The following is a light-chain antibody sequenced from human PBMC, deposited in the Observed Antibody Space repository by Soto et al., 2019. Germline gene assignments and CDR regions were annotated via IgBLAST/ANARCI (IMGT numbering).Light chain of an antibody. CDR1: QSVNSR. J-gene: IGKJ1*01. CDR2: DES. CDR3: QQYNNWPWT. V-gene: IGKV3-15*01. Sequence: EILMTYSPASLSVSPVEIATVSWSASQSVNSRLAWYQQKPGQTPRLLIYDESTRATGITTRFSGSGSGTDFTLTISSLQSEDFEVYYCQQYNNWPWTCGQGTKGDIK.